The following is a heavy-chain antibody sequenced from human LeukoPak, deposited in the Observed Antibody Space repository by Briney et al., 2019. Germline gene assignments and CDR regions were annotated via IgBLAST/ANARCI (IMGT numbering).Heavy chain of an antibody. D-gene: IGHD6-25*01. CDR1: GGTFSSYA. CDR2: IIPIFGTA. Sequence: ASVKVSCKASGGTFSSYAISWVRQAPGQGLEWMGGIIPIFGTANYAQKFQGRVTITADESTSTAYMELSSLRAEDTAVYYCARDGQRLAPYAMDVWGQGTTITVSS. J-gene: IGHJ6*02. CDR3: ARDGQRLAPYAMDV. V-gene: IGHV1-69*13.